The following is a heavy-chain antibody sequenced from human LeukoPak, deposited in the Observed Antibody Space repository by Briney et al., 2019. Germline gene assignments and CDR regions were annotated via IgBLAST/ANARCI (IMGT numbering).Heavy chain of an antibody. J-gene: IGHJ4*02. D-gene: IGHD2-21*02. Sequence: PGGSLRLSCAASGFTFSSYSMNWVRQAPGKGLEWVSSISSSSSYIYYADSVKGRFTISRDNAKNSLYLQMNSLRAEDTAVYYCARDLAYCGGDCYFDNWGQGTLVTVSS. V-gene: IGHV3-21*01. CDR3: ARDLAYCGGDCYFDN. CDR2: ISSSSSYI. CDR1: GFTFSSYS.